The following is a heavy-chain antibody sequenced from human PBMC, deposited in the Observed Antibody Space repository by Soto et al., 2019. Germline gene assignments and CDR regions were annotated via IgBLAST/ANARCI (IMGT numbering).Heavy chain of an antibody. CDR2: INVGNGNT. V-gene: IGHV1-3*01. Sequence: EWMGWINVGNGNTKYSQKFQGRVTITRDTSASTGYVELSSLTSEDTAVYYCARDRRQVPVLGLYYYDYWGQGTLVTVSS. J-gene: IGHJ4*02. D-gene: IGHD3-16*01. CDR3: ARDRRQVPVLGLYYYDY.